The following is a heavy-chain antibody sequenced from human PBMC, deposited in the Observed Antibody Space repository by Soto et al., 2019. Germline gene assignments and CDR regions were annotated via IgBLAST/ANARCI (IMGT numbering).Heavy chain of an antibody. V-gene: IGHV1-69*13. D-gene: IGHD2-21*01. CDR3: ALGLFNAGDAFDI. CDR1: GCTFSSYA. CDR2: IIPIFGTA. J-gene: IGHJ3*02. Sequence: SVKVSCKASGCTFSSYAISWVRQAPGQGLEWMGGIIPIFGTANYAQKFQGRVTITADESTSTAYMELSSLRSEDTAVYYCALGLFNAGDAFDIWGQGTMVTVSS.